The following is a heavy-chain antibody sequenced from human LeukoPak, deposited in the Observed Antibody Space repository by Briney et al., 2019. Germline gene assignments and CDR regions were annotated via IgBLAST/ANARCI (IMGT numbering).Heavy chain of an antibody. CDR1: GFTFTTYA. J-gene: IGHJ6*02. V-gene: IGHV3-23*01. CDR2: ITGSGDST. D-gene: IGHD5/OR15-5a*01. CDR3: AKNIVGGSTSMDV. Sequence: PGGSLRLSCAASGFTFTTYAMSWVRQAPGKGLEWVSSITGSGDSTYYADSVKGRFTISRDNSKNTLYLQMNSLRAEDTALYYCAKNIVGGSTSMDVWGQGTTVTVSS.